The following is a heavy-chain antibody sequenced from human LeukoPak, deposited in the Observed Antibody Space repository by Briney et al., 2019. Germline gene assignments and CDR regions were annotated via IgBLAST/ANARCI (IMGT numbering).Heavy chain of an antibody. CDR3: ARRFDGSGYEFDY. V-gene: IGHV1-69*04. CDR2: IIPILGIA. CDR1: GYTFTSYG. J-gene: IGHJ4*02. D-gene: IGHD3-22*01. Sequence: WASVKVSCKASGYTFTSYGISWVRQAPGQGLEWMGRIIPILGIANYAQKFQGRVTITADKSTSTAYMELSSLRSEDTAVYYCARRFDGSGYEFDYWGQGTLVTVSS.